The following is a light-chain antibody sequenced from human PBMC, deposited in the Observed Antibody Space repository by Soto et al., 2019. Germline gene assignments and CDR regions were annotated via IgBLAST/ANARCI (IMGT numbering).Light chain of an antibody. CDR3: SSFTTSATLDVV. J-gene: IGLJ2*01. Sequence: QSALTQPASMSGSPGQSITISCTGTSSDIGGYNSVSWYQQHPGKAPKLIIYDVTTRPSGVSNRFSGSRSGSTASLSISGLQAGDEADYYCSSFTTSATLDVVFGGGTKLTVL. CDR2: DVT. CDR1: SSDIGGYNS. V-gene: IGLV2-14*03.